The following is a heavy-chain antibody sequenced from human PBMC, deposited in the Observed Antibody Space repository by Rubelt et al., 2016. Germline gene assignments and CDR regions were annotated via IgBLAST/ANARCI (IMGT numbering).Heavy chain of an antibody. D-gene: IGHD1-26*01. CDR2: IYYSGTT. V-gene: IGHV4-39*07. CDR3: ARDRGGSFTTSFDS. CDR1: GGSISSSGYY. Sequence: QLQLQESGPGLVKPSETLSLTCTVSGGSISSSGYYWGWIRQPPGKGLEWIGSIYYSGTTYYNPSIKSRVTISVDTSKNHFSLKLNSVTAADTAVYYCARDRGGSFTTSFDSWGQGTLVTVSS. J-gene: IGHJ4*02.